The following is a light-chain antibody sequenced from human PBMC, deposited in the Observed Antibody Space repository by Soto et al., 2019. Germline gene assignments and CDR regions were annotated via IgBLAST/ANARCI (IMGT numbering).Light chain of an antibody. J-gene: IGLJ1*01. V-gene: IGLV1-44*01. CDR1: NSNIGTNT. Sequence: QSVLTQPPSASETHLQSGTISCSGSNSNIGTNTVNWYQQLPGTAPRLLIYTNNQRPSGVPQRFSGSKTGTSASLAIGGLQSEDGADYYCAAWDDSLGAYVFGTGTKVPVL. CDR2: TNN. CDR3: AAWDDSLGAYV.